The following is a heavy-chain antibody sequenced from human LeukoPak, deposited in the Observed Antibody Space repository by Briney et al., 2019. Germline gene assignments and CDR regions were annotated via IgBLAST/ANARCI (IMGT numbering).Heavy chain of an antibody. CDR2: ISGSGDNT. J-gene: IGHJ4*02. CDR3: AKGSYYDSSGSFYFDY. D-gene: IGHD3-22*01. V-gene: IGHV3-23*01. Sequence: GGSLRLSCEASGFTFSSYAMSWVRQAPGKGLEWVSGISGSGDNTYYADSVKGRFTISRDNSKNTLYLQVNSLGTEDTAAYYCAKGSYYDSSGSFYFDYWGQGTLVTVSS. CDR1: GFTFSSYA.